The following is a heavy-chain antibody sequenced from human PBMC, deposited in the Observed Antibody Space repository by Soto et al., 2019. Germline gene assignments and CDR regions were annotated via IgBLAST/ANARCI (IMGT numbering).Heavy chain of an antibody. CDR3: ARESSGRGGLDY. CDR1: GYTFTGYY. D-gene: IGHD3-10*01. V-gene: IGHV1-2*02. Sequence: ASVKVSCKASGYTFTGYYMHWVRQAPGQGLEWMGWINPNSGGTNYAQKFQGRVTMTRDTSISTAYMELSRLRSDGTAVYYCARESSGRGGLDYWGQGTRVTVSS. J-gene: IGHJ4*02. CDR2: INPNSGGT.